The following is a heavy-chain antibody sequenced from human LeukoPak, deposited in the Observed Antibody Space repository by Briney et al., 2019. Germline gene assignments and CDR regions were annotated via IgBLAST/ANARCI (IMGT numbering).Heavy chain of an antibody. J-gene: IGHJ5*02. CDR1: GFTFSSYW. CDR3: ARGIVVVIHPGPSYNWFDP. Sequence: GGSLRLSCAASGFTFSSYWMHWVRQAPGKGLVWVSRINSDGSSTSYADSVKGRFTISRDNAKNTLYLQMNSLRAEDTAVYYCARGIVVVIHPGPSYNWFDPWGQGTLVTVSS. CDR2: INSDGSST. V-gene: IGHV3-74*01. D-gene: IGHD3-22*01.